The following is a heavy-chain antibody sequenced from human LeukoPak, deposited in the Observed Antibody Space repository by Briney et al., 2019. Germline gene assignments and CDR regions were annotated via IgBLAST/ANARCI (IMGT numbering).Heavy chain of an antibody. CDR2: IYPGDSDT. Sequence: GASLKISCKGSGYSFTSYWIGWVRQMPGKGLEWMGIIYPGDSDTRYSPSFQGQVTISADKSISTAYLQWSSLKASDTAMYYCARHSCGGDRYANWFDPWGQGTLVTVSS. CDR3: ARHSCGGDRYANWFDP. D-gene: IGHD2-21*02. V-gene: IGHV5-51*01. CDR1: GYSFTSYW. J-gene: IGHJ5*02.